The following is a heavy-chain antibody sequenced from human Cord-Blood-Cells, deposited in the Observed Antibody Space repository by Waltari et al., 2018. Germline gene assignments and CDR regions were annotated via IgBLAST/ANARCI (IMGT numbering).Heavy chain of an antibody. D-gene: IGHD3-10*01. CDR1: GFTFSNAW. CDR2: IKSKADGGTT. V-gene: IGHV3-15*01. Sequence: EVQLVESGGGLVKPGGSLRLSCAASGFTFSNAWMSWVRQAPGKGLEWVGRIKSKADGGTTDYAAPVKGRFTSSRDDAKNTLYLQMNSLKTEDTAVYYCTTHRKITMVRGVIIDLDYWGQGTLVTVSS. J-gene: IGHJ4*02. CDR3: TTHRKITMVRGVIIDLDY.